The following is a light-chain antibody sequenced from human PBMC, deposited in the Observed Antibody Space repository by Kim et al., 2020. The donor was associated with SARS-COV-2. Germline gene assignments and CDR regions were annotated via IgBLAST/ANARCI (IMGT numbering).Light chain of an antibody. Sequence: IQLTQSPSSLSASVGDRVTITCRASQDISSYLAWYQQKPGKAPKLLIYAASTLQSGVPPRFSGSGSGTDFTLTISSLQPEDIATYYCQQLNSFGGGTKVEI. CDR3: QQLNS. V-gene: IGKV1-9*01. CDR1: QDISSY. CDR2: AAS. J-gene: IGKJ4*01.